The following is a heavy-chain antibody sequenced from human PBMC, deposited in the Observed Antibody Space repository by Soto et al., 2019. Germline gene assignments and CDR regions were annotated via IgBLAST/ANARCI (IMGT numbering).Heavy chain of an antibody. CDR1: GYTFTSYG. CDR3: ARESDAFDI. CDR2: ISAYNGNT. Sequence: QVQLVQSGAEVKKPGASVKVSCKASGYTFTSYGISWVRQAPGQGLEWMGWISAYNGNTNYAQKFQGRVTITADESTSTAYMELSSLRSEDTAVYYCARESDAFDIWGQGTMVTVSS. J-gene: IGHJ3*02. V-gene: IGHV1-18*01.